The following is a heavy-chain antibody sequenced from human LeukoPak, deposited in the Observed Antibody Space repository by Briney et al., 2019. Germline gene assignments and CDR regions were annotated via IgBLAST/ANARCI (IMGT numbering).Heavy chain of an antibody. J-gene: IGHJ4*02. CDR2: VYASGNT. CDR3: AREDLVLHYFDY. Sequence: PGGSLRLSCAASGFSLRSNYMSWVRQAPGKGLEWVSIVYASGNTYYSDSVKGRFTISRDNSKNTLYLQMNSLRAEDTAVYYCAREDLVLHYFDYWGQGTLVTVSS. V-gene: IGHV3-53*01. D-gene: IGHD6-6*01. CDR1: GFSLRSNY.